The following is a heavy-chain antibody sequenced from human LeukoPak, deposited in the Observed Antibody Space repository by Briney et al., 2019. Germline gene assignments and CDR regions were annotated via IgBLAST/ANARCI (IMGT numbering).Heavy chain of an antibody. D-gene: IGHD3-3*01. CDR2: IIPIFGTA. V-gene: IGHV1-69*13. Sequence: SVKVSCKASGGTFSSYAISWVRQAPGQGLEWMGGIIPIFGTANYAQKFQGRVTITADESTSTAYVELSSLRSEDTAVYYCARDLSTTFGVVNQYYYMDVWGKGTTVTVSS. CDR3: ARDLSTTFGVVNQYYYMDV. CDR1: GGTFSSYA. J-gene: IGHJ6*03.